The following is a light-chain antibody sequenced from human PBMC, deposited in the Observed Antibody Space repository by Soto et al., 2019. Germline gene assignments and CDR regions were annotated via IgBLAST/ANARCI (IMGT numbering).Light chain of an antibody. V-gene: IGLV2-14*01. CDR1: SSDVGTYNY. CDR3: SSYTSSGTLVV. CDR2: EVS. Sequence: QSALTQPASVSGSPGQSITISCTGTSSDVGTYNYVSWYQQHPGKAPKLMVYEVSHRPSGVSHRFSGSKSGNTASLTISGLQAEDEADYHCSSYTSSGTLVVFGGGTKLTV. J-gene: IGLJ2*01.